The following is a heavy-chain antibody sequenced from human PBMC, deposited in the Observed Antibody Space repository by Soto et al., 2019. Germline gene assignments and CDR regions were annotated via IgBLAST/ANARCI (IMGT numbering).Heavy chain of an antibody. CDR2: ISAYNGNT. CDR1: GYTFTSYG. D-gene: IGHD5-18*01. CDR3: ARTVTAMDRRYYFDY. J-gene: IGHJ4*02. V-gene: IGHV1-18*04. Sequence: QVQLVQSGAEVKKPGASVKVSCKASGYTFTSYGISWVRQAPGQGLEWMGWISAYNGNTNYAQKLQGRVTMTTDTSTSTAYMEMRSLRSDDTAVYYCARTVTAMDRRYYFDYWGQGTLVTVSS.